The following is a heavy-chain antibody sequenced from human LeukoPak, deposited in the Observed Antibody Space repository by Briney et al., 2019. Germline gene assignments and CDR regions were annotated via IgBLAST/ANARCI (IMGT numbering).Heavy chain of an antibody. CDR2: IYSGGST. CDR3: ARVGAMAADY. CDR1: GFTFSSYA. J-gene: IGHJ4*02. V-gene: IGHV3-66*01. D-gene: IGHD1-26*01. Sequence: GGSLRLSCAASGFTFSSYAMSWVRQAPGKGLEWVSVIYSGGSTYYADSVKGRFTISRDNSKNTLYLQMNSLRAEDTAVYYCARVGAMAADYWGQGTLVTVSS.